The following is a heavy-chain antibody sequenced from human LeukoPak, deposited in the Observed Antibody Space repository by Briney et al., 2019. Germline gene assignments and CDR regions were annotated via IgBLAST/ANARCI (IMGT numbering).Heavy chain of an antibody. Sequence: ASVKVSCKASGYTLSNYGISWVRQAPGQGLEWMGWISTYNGFTHYAQKVQGRVTMTKDTSTSTVYMELSSLRSDDTAVYYCATESPRRQYYYDPNWFDPWGQGTLVTVSS. CDR1: GYTLSNYG. CDR3: ATESPRRQYYYDPNWFDP. CDR2: ISTYNGFT. V-gene: IGHV1-18*01. J-gene: IGHJ5*02. D-gene: IGHD3-22*01.